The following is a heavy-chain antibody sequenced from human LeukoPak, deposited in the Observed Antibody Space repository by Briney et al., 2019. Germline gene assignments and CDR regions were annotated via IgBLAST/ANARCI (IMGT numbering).Heavy chain of an antibody. CDR3: ARIAAAGISYFDY. CDR2: INLSGGTT. Sequence: ASVKVSCKASGYTFTSYYMHWVRQAPGQGLEWMGVINLSGGTTNYAQKFQGRVTITADESTSTAYMELSSLRSEDTAVYYCARIAAAGISYFDYWGQGTLVTVSS. V-gene: IGHV1-46*01. D-gene: IGHD6-13*01. J-gene: IGHJ4*02. CDR1: GYTFTSYY.